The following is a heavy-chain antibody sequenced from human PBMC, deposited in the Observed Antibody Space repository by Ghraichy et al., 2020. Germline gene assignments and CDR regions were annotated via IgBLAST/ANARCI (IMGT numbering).Heavy chain of an antibody. V-gene: IGHV3-23*01. J-gene: IGHJ5*02. CDR2: IGGSGGTT. CDR3: AKEPYSGGWPHNWFDP. Sequence: LSLTCVASGFTFSTYAMSWVRQAPGKGLEWVSGIGGSGGTTYYADSVKGRFTISRDNSKNTLYLQMSSLRAEDTAVYYCAKEPYSGGWPHNWFDPWGQGTLVTVSS. CDR1: GFTFSTYA. D-gene: IGHD6-19*01.